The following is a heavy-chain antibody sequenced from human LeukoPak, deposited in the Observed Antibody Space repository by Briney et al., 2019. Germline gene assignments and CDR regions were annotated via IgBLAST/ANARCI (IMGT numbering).Heavy chain of an antibody. V-gene: IGHV5-51*01. CDR1: GYNFTIYW. CDR3: AIFDFLFGEIDNWFDP. J-gene: IGHJ5*02. CDR2: IYPGDSDT. D-gene: IGHD3-16*01. Sequence: GESLKISCKGSGYNFTIYWIGWVRQMPGKGLEWMRIIYPGDSDTRYSPSFQGQVTISADKSISTAYLQWSSLKASDTAIYYCAIFDFLFGEIDNWFDPWGQGTQVTVSS.